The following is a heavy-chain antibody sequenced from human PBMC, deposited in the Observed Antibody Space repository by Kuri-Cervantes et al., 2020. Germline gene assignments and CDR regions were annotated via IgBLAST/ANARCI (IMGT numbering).Heavy chain of an antibody. Sequence: GESLKISCAASGFTFSSYEMNWVRQAPGKGLEWVSYISSSGSTIYYADSLKGRFTISRDNAKNSLYLQMNSLRAEDTAVYYCARENYYDTSGYYYHSGEFDYWGQGTLVTVSS. CDR3: ARENYYDTSGYYYHSGEFDY. CDR1: GFTFSSYE. J-gene: IGHJ4*02. D-gene: IGHD3-22*01. V-gene: IGHV3-48*03. CDR2: ISSSGSTI.